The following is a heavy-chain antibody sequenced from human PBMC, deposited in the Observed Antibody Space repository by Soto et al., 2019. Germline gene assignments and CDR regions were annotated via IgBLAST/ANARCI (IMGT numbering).Heavy chain of an antibody. CDR2: IIPIFGTA. CDR3: ARLTDYSIHYYGMDV. D-gene: IGHD4-4*01. J-gene: IGHJ6*02. CDR1: GGTFSSYA. V-gene: IGHV1-69*06. Sequence: SVKVSCKASGGTFSSYAISWVRQAPGQGLEWMGGIIPIFGTANYAQEFQGRVTITADKSTSTAYMELSSLRAEDTAVYYCARLTDYSIHYYGMDVWGQGTTVTVSS.